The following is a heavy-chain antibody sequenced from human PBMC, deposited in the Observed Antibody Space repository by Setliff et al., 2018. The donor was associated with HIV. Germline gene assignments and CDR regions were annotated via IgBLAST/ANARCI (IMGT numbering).Heavy chain of an antibody. CDR1: GDSISNHY. CDR3: ARVEAKIRGATYGMDV. V-gene: IGHV4-59*11. D-gene: IGHD3-10*01. J-gene: IGHJ6*02. Sequence: SETLSLTCNVSGDSISNHYWNWIRQPPGKGLEWIATIYNSGNTVSNPSLKSRVTISVDTSKNQFSRTLNSVTAADTAVYFCARVEAKIRGATYGMDVWGQGTTVTVS. CDR2: IYNSGNT.